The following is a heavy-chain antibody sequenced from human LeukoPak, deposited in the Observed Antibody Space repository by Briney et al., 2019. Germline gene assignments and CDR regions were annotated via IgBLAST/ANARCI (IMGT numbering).Heavy chain of an antibody. CDR1: GGSMSNYY. V-gene: IGHV4-59*01. CDR3: AGSYHYYMDV. Sequence: SETLSLTCTVSGGSMSNYYWSWIRLPPGKGLEWIGYISYIGSTKYNPSLKSRVTISEDTSKKQFSLKLSSVTAADTAVYYCAGSYHYYMDVWGKGTTVTVSS. J-gene: IGHJ6*03. CDR2: ISYIGST.